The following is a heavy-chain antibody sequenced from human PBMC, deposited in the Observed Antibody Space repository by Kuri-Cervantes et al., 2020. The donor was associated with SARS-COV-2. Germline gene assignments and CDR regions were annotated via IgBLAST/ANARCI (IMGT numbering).Heavy chain of an antibody. V-gene: IGHV3-53*05. CDR2: IYSGGST. CDR3: ARDSRPRSIAAAGY. D-gene: IGHD6-13*01. Sequence: GGSLRLSCAASGFTVSSNYMSWVRQAPGKGLEWVSVIYSGGSTYYADSVKGRFTISRDNSKNTLYLQMNSLRAEDTAVYYCARDSRPRSIAAAGYWGQGTRVT. J-gene: IGHJ4*02. CDR1: GFTVSSNY.